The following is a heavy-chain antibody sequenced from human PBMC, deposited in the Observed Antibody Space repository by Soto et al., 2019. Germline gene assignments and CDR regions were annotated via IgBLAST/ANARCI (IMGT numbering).Heavy chain of an antibody. CDR1: GYTFTTYG. CDR2: ISPYNGNT. CDR3: AREDGYCSGGSCLSGGWLEP. J-gene: IGHJ5*02. V-gene: IGHV1-18*01. Sequence: GASVKVSCKTSGYTFTTYGVSWVRQAPGQGLEWMGWISPYNGNTNYAQRLQGRVTLTTDTSTNTAYMELRSLRSDDTALYYCAREDGYCSGGSCLSGGWLEPWGQGTLVTVSS. D-gene: IGHD2-15*01.